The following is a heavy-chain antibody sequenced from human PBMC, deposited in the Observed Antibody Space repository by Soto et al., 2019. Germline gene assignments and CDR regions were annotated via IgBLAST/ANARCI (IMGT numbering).Heavy chain of an antibody. J-gene: IGHJ6*02. CDR3: YSRIVNSMDV. CDR1: GFTFSASA. V-gene: IGHV3-73*01. Sequence: EMQRVESGGGLVQPGGSLRLSCAASGFTFSASAMHWVRQASGKGLEWVGRIRSKANNYATAYAASVEGRFTISRDDSKNTAYLQMNSLKTEDTAVYYCYSRIVNSMDVWGQGTTVTVSS. CDR2: IRSKANNYAT. D-gene: IGHD1-26*01.